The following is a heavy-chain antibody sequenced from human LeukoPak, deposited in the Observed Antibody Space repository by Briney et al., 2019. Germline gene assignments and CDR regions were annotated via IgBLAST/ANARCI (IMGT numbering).Heavy chain of an antibody. Sequence: GTLRLSCAASGFTFSSYGMSWVRQAPGKGLEWVSAISGSGGSTYYADSVKGRFTISRDNSKNTLYLQMNSLRAEDTAVYYCAKLQSVVIPAAMLGFDYWGQGILVTVSS. CDR1: GFTFSSYG. CDR3: AKLQSVVIPAAMLGFDY. V-gene: IGHV3-23*01. J-gene: IGHJ4*02. D-gene: IGHD2-2*01. CDR2: ISGSGGST.